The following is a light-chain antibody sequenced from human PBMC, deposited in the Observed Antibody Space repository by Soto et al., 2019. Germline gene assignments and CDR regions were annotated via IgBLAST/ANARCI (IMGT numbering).Light chain of an antibody. CDR3: CSYAGSSWV. Sequence: QSVLTQPRSVSGSPGQSVTISCTGTSSDVCGYNYVSWYQQHPGKAPKLMIYDVSKRPSGVPDRFSGSKSGNTPSLTISGLQAEDEADYYCCSYAGSSWVFGGGTKVTVL. CDR1: SSDVCGYNY. CDR2: DVS. J-gene: IGLJ2*01. V-gene: IGLV2-11*01.